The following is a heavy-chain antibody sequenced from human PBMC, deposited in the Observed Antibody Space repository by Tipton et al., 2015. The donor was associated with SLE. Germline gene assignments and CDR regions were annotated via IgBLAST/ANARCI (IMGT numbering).Heavy chain of an antibody. Sequence: TLSLTCTVSGDSINTENYYWTWIRQPAGQELEWIGHIYFSGGATYNPSLRSRVTMSIDTSKNQFSLNLRSMTAADMAVYYCARGKVVQWLLPAPHNWFDPWGQGTLVTVSS. CDR3: ARGKVVQWLLPAPHNWFDP. J-gene: IGHJ5*02. D-gene: IGHD3-22*01. CDR2: IYFSGGA. CDR1: GDSINTENYY. V-gene: IGHV4-61*09.